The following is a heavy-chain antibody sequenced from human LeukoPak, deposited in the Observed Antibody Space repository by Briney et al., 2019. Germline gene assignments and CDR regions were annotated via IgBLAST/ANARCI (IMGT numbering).Heavy chain of an antibody. V-gene: IGHV3-74*01. D-gene: IGHD2-2*01. CDR2: INSDGSST. J-gene: IGHJ3*02. CDR1: GFTFSSYW. CDR3: ARQGYCSSTSCQENAFDI. Sequence: GGSLRLSCAASGFTFSSYWMHWVRQAPGKGLVWVSRINSDGSSTSYADSVKGRFTISRDNAKNSLYLQMNSLRAEDTAVYYCARQGYCSSTSCQENAFDIWGQGTMVTVSS.